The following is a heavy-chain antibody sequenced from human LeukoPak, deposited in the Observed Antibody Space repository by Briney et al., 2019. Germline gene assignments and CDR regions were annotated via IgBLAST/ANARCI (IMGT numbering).Heavy chain of an antibody. Sequence: SVKVSCKASGGTFSSYAISWVRQAPGQGLEWMGGIIPIFGTANYAQKFQGRVTITADESTSTAYMELSSLRSEDTAVYYCARDYLVVATITETYYYYYGMDVWGKGTTVTISS. CDR2: IIPIFGTA. V-gene: IGHV1-69*13. CDR1: GGTFSSYA. CDR3: ARDYLVVATITETYYYYYGMDV. D-gene: IGHD5-12*01. J-gene: IGHJ6*04.